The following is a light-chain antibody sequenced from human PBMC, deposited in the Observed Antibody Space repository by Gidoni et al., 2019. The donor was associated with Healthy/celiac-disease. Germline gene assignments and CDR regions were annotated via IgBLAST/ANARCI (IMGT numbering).Light chain of an antibody. V-gene: IGLV3-19*01. Sequence: SSALTQYPAVSVALGQTGRITCQGDSLRSYYASWYQQKPGQAPVLVIYGKNNRPSGIPDRFSGSSSGNTASLTITGAQAEDEADYYCNSRDSSGNHVVFGGGTKLTVL. CDR1: SLRSYY. J-gene: IGLJ2*01. CDR2: GKN. CDR3: NSRDSSGNHVV.